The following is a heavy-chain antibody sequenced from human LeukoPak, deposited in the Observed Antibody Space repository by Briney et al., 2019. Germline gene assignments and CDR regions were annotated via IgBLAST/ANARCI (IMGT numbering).Heavy chain of an antibody. CDR1: GGSISSYY. CDR2: IYYSGGT. Sequence: PSETLSLTCTVSGGSISSYYWSWIRQPPGKGLEWIGYIYYSGGTNYNPSLKSRVTISVDTSKNQFSLKLSSVTAADTAVYYCARRSGGDDWYFDLWGRGTLVTVSS. V-gene: IGHV4-59*08. J-gene: IGHJ2*01. D-gene: IGHD2-21*02. CDR3: ARRSGGDDWYFDL.